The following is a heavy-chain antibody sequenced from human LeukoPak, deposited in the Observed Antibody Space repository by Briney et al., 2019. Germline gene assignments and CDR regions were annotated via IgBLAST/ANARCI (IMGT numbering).Heavy chain of an antibody. CDR2: IYYSGST. Sequence: PSETLSLTCTVSGGSISGYYWSWIRQPPGKGLEWIGYIYYSGSTNYNPSLKRRVTISVDTSKNQFSLKLISVTAADTAVYYCARHYDSSAYYFPFDYWGQGTLVTVSS. V-gene: IGHV4-59*08. J-gene: IGHJ4*02. CDR1: GGSISGYY. CDR3: ARHYDSSAYYFPFDY. D-gene: IGHD3-22*01.